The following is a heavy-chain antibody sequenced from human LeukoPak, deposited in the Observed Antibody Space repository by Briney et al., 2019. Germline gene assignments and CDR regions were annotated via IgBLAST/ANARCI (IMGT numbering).Heavy chain of an antibody. CDR3: ARLPYCSGGSCYLDY. J-gene: IGHJ4*02. D-gene: IGHD2-15*01. CDR2: INPNSGGT. Sequence: GASVKVSCKASGYTFTGYYMHWVRQAPGQGLEWMGWINPNSGGTNYAQKFQGRVTMTRDTSISTAYMELSRLRSDDTAVYYCARLPYCSGGSCYLDYWGQGTLVTVSS. CDR1: GYTFTGYY. V-gene: IGHV1-2*02.